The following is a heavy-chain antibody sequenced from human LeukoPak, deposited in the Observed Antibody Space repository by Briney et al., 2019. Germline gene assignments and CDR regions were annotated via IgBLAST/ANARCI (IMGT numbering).Heavy chain of an antibody. V-gene: IGHV3-23*01. J-gene: IGHJ1*01. Sequence: AGGSLRLSCAASGFTFSSYAMSWVRQAPGKGLEWVSAISGSGGSTYYADSVKGRFTISRDNSKNTLYLQMNSLRAEDTAVYYCAKDKGYSGYEEYFQHWGQGTLVTVSS. D-gene: IGHD5-12*01. CDR2: ISGSGGST. CDR3: AKDKGYSGYEEYFQH. CDR1: GFTFSSYA.